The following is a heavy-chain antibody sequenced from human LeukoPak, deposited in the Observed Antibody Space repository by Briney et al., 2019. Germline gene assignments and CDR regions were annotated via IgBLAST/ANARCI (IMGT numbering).Heavy chain of an antibody. V-gene: IGHV4-39*01. J-gene: IGHJ4*02. CDR2: IYYSGST. CDR1: GGSISSSSYY. CDR3: ASADSGYGDYGRVFDY. Sequence: KPSETLSLTCTVSGGSISSSSYYWGWIRQPPGKGLEWIGSIYYSGSTYYHPSLNSRVTISVDTSKNQFTLKLSSVTAADTAVYYCASADSGYGDYGRVFDYWGQGTLVTVSS. D-gene: IGHD4-17*01.